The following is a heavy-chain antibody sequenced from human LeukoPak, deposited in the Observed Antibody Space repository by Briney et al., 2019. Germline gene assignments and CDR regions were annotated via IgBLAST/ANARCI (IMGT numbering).Heavy chain of an antibody. Sequence: GGSLRLSCAASGFTFSSYGMHWVRQAPGKGLEWVAVIWYDGSNKYYADSVKGRFTISRDNSKNTLYLQMNSLRAEDTAVYYCARDPVTIDSSGYYPDYWGQGTLVTVSS. V-gene: IGHV3-33*01. CDR1: GFTFSSYG. J-gene: IGHJ4*02. D-gene: IGHD3-22*01. CDR3: ARDPVTIDSSGYYPDY. CDR2: IWYDGSNK.